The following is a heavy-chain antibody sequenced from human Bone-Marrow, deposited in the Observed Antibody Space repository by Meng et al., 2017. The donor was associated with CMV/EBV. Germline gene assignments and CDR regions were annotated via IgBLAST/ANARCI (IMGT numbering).Heavy chain of an antibody. J-gene: IGHJ3*02. Sequence: GESLKISCAASGFTFSDYYMSWIRQAPGKGLEWVSYISSSGSTIYYADSVKGRFTISRDNAKNSLYLQMNSLRAEDTAVYYCARGHRYDILTGLGMGFDIWGQGTMVTVSS. CDR3: ARGHRYDILTGLGMGFDI. CDR2: ISSSGSTI. V-gene: IGHV3-11*01. CDR1: GFTFSDYY. D-gene: IGHD3-9*01.